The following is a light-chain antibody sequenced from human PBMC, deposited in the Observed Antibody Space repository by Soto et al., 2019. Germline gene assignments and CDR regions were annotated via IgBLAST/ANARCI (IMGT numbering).Light chain of an antibody. CDR2: GAS. J-gene: IGKJ1*01. CDR1: QSVRTN. V-gene: IGKV3-15*01. Sequence: VVLTQSPGTLSLSPGESATLSCRASQSVRTNLAWYQHKPGQAPRLLIYGASNRATGFPARFSGSGSGTEFTLTISSLQSEDFAVYYCQQYNDNWPTFGQGTKVDIK. CDR3: QQYNDNWPT.